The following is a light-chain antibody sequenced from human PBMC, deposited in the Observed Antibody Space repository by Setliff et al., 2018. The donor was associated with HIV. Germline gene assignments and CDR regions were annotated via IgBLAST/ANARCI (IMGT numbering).Light chain of an antibody. CDR1: SANIGGNV. Sequence: QSVLTQPPSASGTPGHRVTISCSGSSANIGGNVVSWYQQVPGSAPTLLIHTNHERPSGVPGRFSGSKSGSTASLAINGLQSDDEADYYCATWDDGLAGYVCGAGTKVTVL. CDR3: ATWDDGLAGYV. V-gene: IGLV1-44*01. J-gene: IGLJ1*01. CDR2: TNH.